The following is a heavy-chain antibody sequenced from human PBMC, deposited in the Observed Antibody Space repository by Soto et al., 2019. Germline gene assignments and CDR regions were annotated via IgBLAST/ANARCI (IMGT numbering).Heavy chain of an antibody. CDR3: ARGTIVVPAAIDWFDP. CDR1: GFTFSSYS. J-gene: IGHJ5*02. CDR2: ISSSSSTI. Sequence: GGSLRLSCAASGFTFSSYSMNWVRQAPGKGLEWVSYISSSSSTIYYADSVKGRFTISRDNAKNSLYLQMNSLRAEDTAVYYCARGTIVVPAAIDWFDPWGQGTLVTVSS. V-gene: IGHV3-48*01. D-gene: IGHD2-2*02.